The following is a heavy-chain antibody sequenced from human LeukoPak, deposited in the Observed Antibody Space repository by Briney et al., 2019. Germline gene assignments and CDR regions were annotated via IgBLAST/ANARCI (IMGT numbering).Heavy chain of an antibody. V-gene: IGHV3-23*01. CDR3: AKDFWSGYYMKYYFDY. J-gene: IGHJ4*02. CDR2: ISGSGGST. Sequence: GGSLRLSCVGSGFTFSNYAMSWVRQAPGKGLEWVSAISGSGGSTYYADSVKGRFTISRDNSKNTLYLQMNSLRAEDTAVYYCAKDFWSGYYMKYYFDYWGQGTLVTVSS. D-gene: IGHD3-3*01. CDR1: GFTFSNYA.